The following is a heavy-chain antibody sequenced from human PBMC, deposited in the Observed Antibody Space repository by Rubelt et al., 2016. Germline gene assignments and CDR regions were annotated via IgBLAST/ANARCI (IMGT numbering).Heavy chain of an antibody. CDR1: GYTFTSYG. Sequence: QVQLVQSGAEVKKPGASVKVSCKASGYTFTSYGISWVRQAPGQGLEWMGWISAYNGNTNYAQKLKGRVTMTTDTSTSTAYMELRSPRSDDTAVYYCARDLPPFRRYNWNFPLDYWGQGTLVTVSS. V-gene: IGHV1-18*01. CDR3: ARDLPPFRRYNWNFPLDY. CDR2: ISAYNGNT. D-gene: IGHD1-7*01. J-gene: IGHJ4*02.